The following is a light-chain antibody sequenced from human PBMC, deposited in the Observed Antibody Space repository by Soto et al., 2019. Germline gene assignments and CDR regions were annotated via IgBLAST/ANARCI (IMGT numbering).Light chain of an antibody. CDR3: QVWDISSGHVV. CDR1: NIGSKS. CDR2: YDS. Sequence: SYELTQPPSVSVAPGKTASVAWGGSNIGSKSVHWYQQKSGQAPVLVMYYDSDRPSGIPERFSGYNSGNTATLTISRVEAGDEADYYCQVWDISSGHVVFGGGTKLTVL. J-gene: IGLJ3*02. V-gene: IGLV3-21*01.